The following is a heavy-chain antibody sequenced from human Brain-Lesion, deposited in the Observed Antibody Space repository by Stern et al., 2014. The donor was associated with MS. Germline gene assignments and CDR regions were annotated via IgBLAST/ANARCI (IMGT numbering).Heavy chain of an antibody. V-gene: IGHV3-66*02. Sequence: EVQLLESGGGLVQPGGSLRLSCAASGFTVSNYYMSWVRQAPGKGLEWVSIIYTSGKTYYADSVRGRFVISRDKSKSTLYLQMDSLRPEDTAVYYCARDLVTTVTTYYFDSWGQGTRVTVSS. D-gene: IGHD4-17*01. CDR1: GFTVSNYY. CDR2: IYTSGKT. CDR3: ARDLVTTVTTYYFDS. J-gene: IGHJ4*02.